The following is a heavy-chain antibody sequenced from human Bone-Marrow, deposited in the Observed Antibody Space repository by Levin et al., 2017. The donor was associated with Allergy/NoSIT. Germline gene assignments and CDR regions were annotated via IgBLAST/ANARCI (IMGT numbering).Heavy chain of an antibody. V-gene: IGHV5-51*01. CDR1: GYSFTSYW. CDR2: IYPGDSET. J-gene: IGHJ4*02. Sequence: HGESLKISCKASGYSFTSYWIGWVRQMPGKGPEWMGIIYPGDSETKYSPSFQGQVTMSADTSINTAYLQWSSLKASDTAIYYCARRAYSSGWSYWGQGTLVTVSS. D-gene: IGHD6-19*01. CDR3: ARRAYSSGWSY.